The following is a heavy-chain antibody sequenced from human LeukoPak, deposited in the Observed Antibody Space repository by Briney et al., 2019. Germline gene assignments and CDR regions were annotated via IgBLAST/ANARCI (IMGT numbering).Heavy chain of an antibody. V-gene: IGHV1-8*01. J-gene: IGHJ5*02. CDR2: MNPNSGNT. CDR1: GYTFTSYD. D-gene: IGHD3-22*01. Sequence: ASVKVSCKASGYTFTSYDINWVRQATGQGLEWMGWMNPNSGNTGYAQKFQGRVTMTRNTSISAAYLELSSLRSEDTAVYYCARLEYYYDSSGYYPNWFDPWGQGTLVTVSS. CDR3: ARLEYYYDSSGYYPNWFDP.